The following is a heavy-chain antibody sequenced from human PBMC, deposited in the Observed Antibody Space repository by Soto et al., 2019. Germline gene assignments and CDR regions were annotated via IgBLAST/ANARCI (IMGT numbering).Heavy chain of an antibody. J-gene: IGHJ4*02. Sequence: GGSLRLSCAASGFTFSSYAMHWVRQAPGKGLEWVAVISYDGSNKYYADSVKGRFTISRDNSKNTLYLQMNSLRAEDTAVYYCDPGYCSSTSCYTVDYWGQGTLVTVSS. V-gene: IGHV3-30-3*01. D-gene: IGHD2-2*02. CDR1: GFTFSSYA. CDR3: DPGYCSSTSCYTVDY. CDR2: ISYDGSNK.